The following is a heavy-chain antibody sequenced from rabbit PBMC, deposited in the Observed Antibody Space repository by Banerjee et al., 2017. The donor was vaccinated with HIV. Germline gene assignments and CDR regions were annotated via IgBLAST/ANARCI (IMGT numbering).Heavy chain of an antibody. CDR3: ARAYYISGFTGYGYATYFNL. CDR2: IYAGSSGTT. V-gene: IGHV1S40*01. Sequence: QSLEESGGDLVKPGASLTLTCTASGFSFSSSYYMCWVRQAPGKGLEWIACIYAGSSGTTYYASWAKGRFTISKTSSTTVTLQMTSLTAADTATYFCARAYYISGFTGYGYATYFNLWGPGTLVTVS. CDR1: GFSFSSSYY. J-gene: IGHJ4*01. D-gene: IGHD6-1*01.